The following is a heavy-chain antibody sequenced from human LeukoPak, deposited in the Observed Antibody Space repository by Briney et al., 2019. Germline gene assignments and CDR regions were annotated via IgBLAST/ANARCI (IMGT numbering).Heavy chain of an antibody. D-gene: IGHD2-15*01. J-gene: IGHJ4*02. CDR3: AKDASALSIVVVVAAYFDY. V-gene: IGHV3-23*01. Sequence: GGSLRLSCAASGFTFSSYAMSWVRQAPGKGLEWVSAISGSGGSTYYADSVKGRFTISRDNSKNTLYLQMNSLRAEDTAVYYCAKDASALSIVVVVAAYFDYWGQGTLVTVSS. CDR1: GFTFSSYA. CDR2: ISGSGGST.